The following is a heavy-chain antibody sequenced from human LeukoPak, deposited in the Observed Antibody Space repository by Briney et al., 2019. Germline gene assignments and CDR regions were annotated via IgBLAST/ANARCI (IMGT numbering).Heavy chain of an antibody. CDR1: GFTFSSYT. CDR2: ISSSANYI. V-gene: IGHV3-21*06. D-gene: IGHD6-19*01. Sequence: PGESLRLSCAASGFTFSSYTMNWVRQAPGKGLEWVSSISSSANYIYYADSVKGRFTISRDNAKNSVYLQMSSLRAEDTAVYYCARDTTSGRYGGFDYWGQGTLVTVSS. J-gene: IGHJ4*02. CDR3: ARDTTSGRYGGFDY.